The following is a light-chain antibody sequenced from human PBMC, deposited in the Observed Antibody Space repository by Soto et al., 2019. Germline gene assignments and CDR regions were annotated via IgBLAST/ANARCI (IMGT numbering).Light chain of an antibody. CDR3: QQYGSPPIT. Sequence: VLTQSPATLSLSPGERATLSCRASQSVSTYLAWYQQKPGQAPRLLIYDASNRATGIPARFSGSGAGTDFTLTISSLEPEDSAVYYCQQYGSPPITFGQGTRLEIK. CDR2: DAS. V-gene: IGKV3-11*01. J-gene: IGKJ5*01. CDR1: QSVSTY.